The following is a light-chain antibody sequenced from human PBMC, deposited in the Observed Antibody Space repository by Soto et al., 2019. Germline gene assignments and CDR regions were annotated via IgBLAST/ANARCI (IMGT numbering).Light chain of an antibody. V-gene: IGKV3-20*01. CDR3: QQNGSSPWT. Sequence: EIVLTQSPGTLSLSPGASATLSCRTSQSINNNFFAWYQQRPGQAPRLLIFGASHRATGIPDRFSGSGSGTEFTLTVSRLEHEDFAMYYCQQNGSSPWTFGQGPKADIK. CDR1: QSINNNF. CDR2: GAS. J-gene: IGKJ1*01.